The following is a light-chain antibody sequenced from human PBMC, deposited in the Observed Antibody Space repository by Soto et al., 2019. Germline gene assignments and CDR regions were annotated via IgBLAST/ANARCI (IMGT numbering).Light chain of an antibody. Sequence: SYELTQPLSVSVALGQTARITCGGNNIGTKSVHWYQQKPGQAPVLVIYRDNNRPSGIPERFSGSNSGNTATLTISRAQAGDEADYSCQVWDSCTVVFGGGTKLTVL. J-gene: IGLJ2*01. CDR3: QVWDSCTVV. V-gene: IGLV3-9*01. CDR2: RDN. CDR1: NIGTKS.